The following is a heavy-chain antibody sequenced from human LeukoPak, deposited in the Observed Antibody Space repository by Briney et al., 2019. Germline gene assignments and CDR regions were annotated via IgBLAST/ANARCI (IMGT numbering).Heavy chain of an antibody. D-gene: IGHD6-13*01. CDR1: GFTFSSYA. J-gene: IGHJ4*02. CDR3: GRGIIAALYFDY. V-gene: IGHV3-23*01. CDR2: ISGSGGST. Sequence: GALRLSCAASGFTFSSYAMSWVRQAPGKGLEWVSDISGSGGSTYYADSVKGRFTISRDNSKNTLYLQMNSLRAEDTAVYYCGRGIIAALYFDYWGQGTLVTVSS.